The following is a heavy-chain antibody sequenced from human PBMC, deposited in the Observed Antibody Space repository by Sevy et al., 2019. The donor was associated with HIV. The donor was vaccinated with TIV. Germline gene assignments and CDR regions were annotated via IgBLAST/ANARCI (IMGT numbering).Heavy chain of an antibody. CDR3: ARSPYDSSGYYIRGDY. CDR1: GYTFTSYD. D-gene: IGHD3-22*01. Sequence: ASVKVSCKASGYTFTSYDINWVRQATGQGLEWMGWMNPNSGNTGNAQKFQGRVTMTRNTSISTAYMELSSLRSEDTAVYYCARSPYDSSGYYIRGDYWGQGTLVTVSS. CDR2: MNPNSGNT. J-gene: IGHJ4*02. V-gene: IGHV1-8*01.